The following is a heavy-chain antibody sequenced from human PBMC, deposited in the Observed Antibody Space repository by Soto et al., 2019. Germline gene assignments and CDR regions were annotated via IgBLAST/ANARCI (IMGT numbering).Heavy chain of an antibody. V-gene: IGHV1-69*06. CDR3: ARGAAYGSGGIFDD. CDR1: GGTFSSYA. Sequence: QVQLVQSGAEVKKPGSSVKVSCKASGGTFSSYAISWVRQAPGQGLEWMGGIIPIFGTANYAQKLQGRVTITADKYTSTAYMELSSLRSEDTAVYYCARGAAYGSGGIFDDWGQGTLVTVST. D-gene: IGHD3-10*01. J-gene: IGHJ4*02. CDR2: IIPIFGTA.